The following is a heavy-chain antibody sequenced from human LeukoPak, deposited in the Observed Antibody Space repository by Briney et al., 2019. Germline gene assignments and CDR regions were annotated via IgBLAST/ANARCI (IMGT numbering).Heavy chain of an antibody. J-gene: IGHJ4*02. CDR1: GFTFSRFG. Sequence: GGSLRLSCAASGFTFSRFGMHWVRQAPGKGLEWVAVIWCDGSNKYHADSVKGRFTISRDNSKNTLYLEMNSLRAEDTAVYYCARDYYYDSSGYWDYYFDYWGQGTLVSVSS. CDR3: ARDYYYDSSGYWDYYFDY. D-gene: IGHD3-22*01. CDR2: IWCDGSNK. V-gene: IGHV3-33*01.